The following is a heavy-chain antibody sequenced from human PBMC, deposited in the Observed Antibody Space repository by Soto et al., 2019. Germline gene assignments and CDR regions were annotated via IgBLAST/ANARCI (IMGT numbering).Heavy chain of an antibody. CDR1: GFTFSSYG. CDR2: IWYDGSNK. CDR3: ARFVARWFGHLFVDYGIDV. D-gene: IGHD3-10*01. J-gene: IGHJ6*02. V-gene: IGHV3-33*01. Sequence: GGSLRLSCAASGFTFSSYGMHWVRQAPGKGLEWVAVIWYDGSNKYYADSVKGRFTISRDNSKNTLYLQMNSLRAEDTAVYYCARFVARWFGHLFVDYGIDVWGQGTTVTVSS.